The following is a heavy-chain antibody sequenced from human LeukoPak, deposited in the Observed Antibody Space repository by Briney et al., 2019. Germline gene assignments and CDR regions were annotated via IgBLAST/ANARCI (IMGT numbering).Heavy chain of an antibody. D-gene: IGHD1-26*01. CDR2: INPNSGGT. Sequence: ASVKVSCKASGYTFTGYYMHWVRQAPGQGLEWMGWINPNSGGTNYAQKFQGRVTMTRDTSISTAYMELSRLRSDDTAVYYCARDADSGSYSDAFDIWGQGTMVTVSS. CDR3: ARDADSGSYSDAFDI. V-gene: IGHV1-2*02. CDR1: GYTFTGYY. J-gene: IGHJ3*02.